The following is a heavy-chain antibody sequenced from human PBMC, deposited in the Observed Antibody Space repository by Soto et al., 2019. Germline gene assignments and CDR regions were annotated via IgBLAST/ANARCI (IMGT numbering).Heavy chain of an antibody. V-gene: IGHV4-59*01. D-gene: IGHD6-19*01. CDR2: IYYSGST. CDR3: ARISRSGWYYFDY. J-gene: IGHJ4*02. CDR1: VGAIISCD. Sequence: PSETPSLTCAVSVGAIISCDWSWIRQPPGNGLEWIVYIYYSGSTNYNPSLKSRVTISVDTSKNQFSLKLSSVTAADPAVYYCARISRSGWYYFDYWGQGTLVTAS.